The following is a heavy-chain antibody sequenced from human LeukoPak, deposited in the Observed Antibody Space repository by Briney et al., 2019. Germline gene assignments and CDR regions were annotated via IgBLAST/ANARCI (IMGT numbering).Heavy chain of an antibody. V-gene: IGHV4-59*12. J-gene: IGHJ5*02. D-gene: IGHD3-3*01. CDR2: IYYSGST. CDR3: ARLRPPYYDFWSGYPSSRLNWFDP. Sequence: PSETLSLTCTVSGGSISSYYWSWIRQPPGKGLEWIGYIYYSGSTNYNPSLKSRVTISVDTSKNQFSLKLSSVTAADTAVYYCARLRPPYYDFWSGYPSSRLNWFDPWGQGTLVTVSS. CDR1: GGSISSYY.